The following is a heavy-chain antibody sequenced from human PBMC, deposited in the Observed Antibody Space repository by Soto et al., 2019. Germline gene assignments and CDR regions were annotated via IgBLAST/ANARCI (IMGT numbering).Heavy chain of an antibody. CDR1: CGTISSYY. J-gene: IGHJ4*02. D-gene: IGHD5-12*01. CDR3: ARFYDNSRFDY. CDR2: IYYSGGT. V-gene: IGHV4-59*01. Sequence: SXTLCLTCTVSCGTISSYYWSWIRQPPVKGLEWIGNIYYSGGTIYNPSLKGRVTISVVTSRNQVSLKLSSVTAADTAVYFCARFYDNSRFDYWGQGTLVTVS.